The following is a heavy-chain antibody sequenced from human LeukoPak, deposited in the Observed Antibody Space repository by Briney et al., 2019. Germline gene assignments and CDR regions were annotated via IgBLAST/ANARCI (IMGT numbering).Heavy chain of an antibody. J-gene: IGHJ4*02. Sequence: GGSLRLSCAASGFTVSSNYMSWVRQAPGKGLEWVSVIYSGGSTYYADSVKGRFTISRDNSKNTLYLQMNSLRAEDTAAYYCARVQVGATLDYWGQGTLVTVSS. D-gene: IGHD1-26*01. CDR1: GFTVSSNY. CDR2: IYSGGST. V-gene: IGHV3-53*01. CDR3: ARVQVGATLDY.